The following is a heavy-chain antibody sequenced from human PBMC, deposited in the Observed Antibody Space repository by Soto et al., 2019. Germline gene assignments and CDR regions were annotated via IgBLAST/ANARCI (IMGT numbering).Heavy chain of an antibody. J-gene: IGHJ4*02. Sequence: ESGGGLVKPGGSLRLSCAASGFTFSSYSMNWVRQAPGKGLEWVSSISSSSSYIYYADSVKGRFTISRDNAKNSLYLQMNSLRAEDTAVYYCARDLSGYCSGGSCYDYWGQGTLVTVSS. CDR1: GFTFSSYS. V-gene: IGHV3-21*01. CDR2: ISSSSSYI. CDR3: ARDLSGYCSGGSCYDY. D-gene: IGHD2-15*01.